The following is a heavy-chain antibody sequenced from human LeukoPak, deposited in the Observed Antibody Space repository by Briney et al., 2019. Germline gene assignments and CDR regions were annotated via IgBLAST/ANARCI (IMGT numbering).Heavy chain of an antibody. CDR1: GFTFSNVW. CDR2: IKSKIDGGTT. Sequence: GSLRLSCAASGFTFSNVWMSWVRQAPEKGLEWVGRIKSKIDGGTTDYAAPVKGRFIISRDDSKNTLYLQMIGLKTEDTAVYYCTTGSGDQYHYYYYMDVWGKGTTVTVSS. D-gene: IGHD4-17*01. J-gene: IGHJ6*03. CDR3: TTGSGDQYHYYYYMDV. V-gene: IGHV3-15*01.